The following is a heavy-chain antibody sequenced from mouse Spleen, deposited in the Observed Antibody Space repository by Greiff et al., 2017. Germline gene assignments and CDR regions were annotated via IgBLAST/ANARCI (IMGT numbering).Heavy chain of an antibody. V-gene: IGHV1S81*02. D-gene: IGHD1-1*01. CDR3: ARAYYGSSSFAY. Sequence: VQLQQPGAELVKPGASVKLSCKASGYTFTSYWMHWVKQRPGQGLEWIGEINPSNGRTNYNEKFKSKATLTVDKSSSTAYMQLSSLTSEDSAVYYCARAYYGSSSFAYWGQGTLVTVSA. J-gene: IGHJ3*01. CDR1: GYTFTSYW. CDR2: INPSNGRT.